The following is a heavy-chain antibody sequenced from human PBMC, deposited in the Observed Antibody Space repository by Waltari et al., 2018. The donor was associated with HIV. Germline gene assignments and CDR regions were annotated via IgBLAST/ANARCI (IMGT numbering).Heavy chain of an antibody. CDR1: GGSFSGYS. V-gene: IGHV4-34*01. Sequence: QVQLQQWGAGLLKPSETLALTCAVYGGSFSGYSWSWIRQPPGKVLEWIGEINHSGSTNYNPSLKSRVTISVDTSKNQFSLKLSSVTAADTAVYYCARVLYSGSYRDWGQGTLVTVSS. J-gene: IGHJ4*02. CDR3: ARVLYSGSYRD. CDR2: INHSGST. D-gene: IGHD1-26*01.